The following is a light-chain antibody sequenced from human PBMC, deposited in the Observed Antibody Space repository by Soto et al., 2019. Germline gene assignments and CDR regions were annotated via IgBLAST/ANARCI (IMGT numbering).Light chain of an antibody. V-gene: IGKV1-5*03. Sequence: DIPMTQSPSTLSGSVGDRVTITCRASQTISSWLAWYQQKPGKAPKLLIYKASTLKSGVPSWFSGSGSGTEFTLTISSPLPDDFATDYCQHYTSYSEAFGQGPKVEFK. CDR1: QTISSW. CDR2: KAS. J-gene: IGKJ1*01. CDR3: QHYTSYSEA.